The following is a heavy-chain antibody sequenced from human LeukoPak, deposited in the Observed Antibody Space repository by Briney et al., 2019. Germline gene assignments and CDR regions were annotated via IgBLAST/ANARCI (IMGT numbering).Heavy chain of an antibody. D-gene: IGHD6-19*01. CDR2: ISYDGSNK. J-gene: IGHJ4*02. CDR1: GFTFSSYA. CDR3: AKDWSYSGWSYYFDY. Sequence: GGSLRLSCAASGFTFSSYAMHWVRQAPGKGLEWVAVISYDGSNKYYADSVKGRFTISRDNSKNTLYLQMNSLRVEDTAVYYCAKDWSYSGWSYYFDYWGQGTLVTVSS. V-gene: IGHV3-30*04.